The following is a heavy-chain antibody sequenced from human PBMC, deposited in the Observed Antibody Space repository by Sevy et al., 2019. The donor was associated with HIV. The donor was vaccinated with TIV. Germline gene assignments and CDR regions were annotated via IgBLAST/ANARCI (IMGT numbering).Heavy chain of an antibody. D-gene: IGHD3-10*01. V-gene: IGHV3-15*01. CDR2: IKSKTDGGTT. CDR1: GFTFSNAW. CDR3: TTAAFGDYDYYYMDV. Sequence: GGSLRLSCAASGFTFSNAWMSWVRQAPGKGLEWVGRIKSKTDGGTTDYAAPVKGRFTISREDSKNTLYLQMNSLKTEDTAVYYCTTAAFGDYDYYYMDVWGKGTTVTVSS. J-gene: IGHJ6*03.